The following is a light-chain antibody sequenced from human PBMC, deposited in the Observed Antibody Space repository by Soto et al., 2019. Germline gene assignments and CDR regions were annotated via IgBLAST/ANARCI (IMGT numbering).Light chain of an antibody. Sequence: EIVLTQSPGTLSLSPGEGATLSCRASQSVSSSYIAWYQQRPGQTPSLLIYGASTRATGIPDRFSGSGSGRDFTLTISGLEPEDFAVYYCQQYGSSPLISFGQGIRLEIK. V-gene: IGKV3-20*01. J-gene: IGKJ5*01. CDR1: QSVSSSY. CDR3: QQYGSSPLIS. CDR2: GAS.